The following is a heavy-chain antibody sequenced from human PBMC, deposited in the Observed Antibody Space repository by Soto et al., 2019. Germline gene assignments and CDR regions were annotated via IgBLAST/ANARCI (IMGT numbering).Heavy chain of an antibody. J-gene: IGHJ4*02. CDR1: GFTFRRYS. V-gene: IGHV3-21*01. D-gene: IGHD3-22*01. Sequence: GSLRLSCAASGFTFRRYSMNWVRQAPGKGLEWVSSISSSSSYIYYADSVKGRFTISRDNAKNSLYLQMNSLRAEDTAVYYCARDPDTYDSGWLDYGGQGTLVAV. CDR2: ISSSSSYI. CDR3: ARDPDTYDSGWLDY.